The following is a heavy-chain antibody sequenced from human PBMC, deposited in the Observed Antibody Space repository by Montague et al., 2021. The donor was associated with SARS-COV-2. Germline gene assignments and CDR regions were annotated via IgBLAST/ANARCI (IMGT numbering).Heavy chain of an antibody. Sequence: SQRLSCAASGFTFSSYAMSWVRQAPGKGLEWVSAISGSGGSTYYADSVKGRFTISRDNSKNTLYLQMNSLRAEDTAVYYCANTPLFYDFWSGYTQDYFDYWGQGTLVTVSS. CDR2: ISGSGGST. D-gene: IGHD3-3*01. J-gene: IGHJ4*02. V-gene: IGHV3-23*01. CDR1: GFTFSSYA. CDR3: ANTPLFYDFWSGYTQDYFDY.